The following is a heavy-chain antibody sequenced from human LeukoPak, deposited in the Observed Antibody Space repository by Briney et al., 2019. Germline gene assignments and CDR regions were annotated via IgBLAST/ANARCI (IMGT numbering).Heavy chain of an antibody. J-gene: IGHJ3*02. Sequence: SETLSLTCTVSGGSISSYYWSWIRQPPGKGLEWIGYIYYSGSTYYNPSLKSRVTISVDTSNNQFSLKLSSVTAADTAVYYCATLRFTAFDIWGQGTMVTVSS. D-gene: IGHD3-3*01. CDR2: IYYSGST. CDR3: ATLRFTAFDI. V-gene: IGHV4-59*08. CDR1: GGSISSYY.